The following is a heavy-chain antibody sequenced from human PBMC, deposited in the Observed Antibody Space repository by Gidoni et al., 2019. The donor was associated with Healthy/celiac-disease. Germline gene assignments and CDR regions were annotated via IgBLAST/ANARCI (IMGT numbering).Heavy chain of an antibody. D-gene: IGHD4-17*01. CDR1: GYSFTSYW. J-gene: IGHJ4*02. V-gene: IGHV5-10-1*03. CDR2: IDPSDSYT. CDR3: ARYYYGDYPPDY. Sequence: EVQLVQSGAEVTTPGESLRIFCKCSGYSFTSYWISWVRQMPGKGLEWMGRIDPSDSYTNYSPSFQGHVTISADKSISTAYLQWSSLKASDTAMYYCARYYYGDYPPDYWGQGTLVTVSS.